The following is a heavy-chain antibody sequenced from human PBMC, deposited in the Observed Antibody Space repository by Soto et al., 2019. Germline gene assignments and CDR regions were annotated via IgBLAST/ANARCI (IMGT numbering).Heavy chain of an antibody. CDR2: ISSSGSTI. CDR3: ARDETIRYYDSSGFGYFDY. D-gene: IGHD3-22*01. V-gene: IGHV3-11*01. Sequence: GGSLRLSCAASGFTFSDYYMSWIRQAPGKGPEWVSYISSSGSTIYYADSVKGRFTISRDNAKNSLYLQMNSLRAEDTAVYYCARDETIRYYDSSGFGYFDYWGQGTLVTVSS. CDR1: GFTFSDYY. J-gene: IGHJ4*02.